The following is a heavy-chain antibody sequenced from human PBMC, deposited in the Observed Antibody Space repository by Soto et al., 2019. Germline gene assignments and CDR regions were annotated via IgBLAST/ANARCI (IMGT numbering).Heavy chain of an antibody. D-gene: IGHD3-3*01. CDR2: INAGNGNT. V-gene: IGHV1-3*01. CDR1: GYTFTSYA. CDR3: ARSDFWSGHCVY. Sequence: ASVKVSCKASGYTFTSYAMHWVRQAPGQRLEWMGWINAGNGNTKYSQKFQGRVTITRDTSASTAYMELSSLRSEDTAVYYCARSDFWSGHCVYWGQGTLVTVSS. J-gene: IGHJ4*02.